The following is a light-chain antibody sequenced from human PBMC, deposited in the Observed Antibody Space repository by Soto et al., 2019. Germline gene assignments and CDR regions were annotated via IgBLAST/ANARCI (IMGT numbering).Light chain of an antibody. CDR3: SSYTSISTYV. V-gene: IGLV2-14*01. CDR2: DVT. Sequence: QSVLTQPASVSGSPGQSITISCTGTSSYVGGYNFVSWYQQHPDKAPKLMIYDVTNRPSGASNRFSGSKSGNTASLTFSGLQAEDEADYYCSSYTSISTYVFGTGTKVTVL. J-gene: IGLJ1*01. CDR1: SSYVGGYNF.